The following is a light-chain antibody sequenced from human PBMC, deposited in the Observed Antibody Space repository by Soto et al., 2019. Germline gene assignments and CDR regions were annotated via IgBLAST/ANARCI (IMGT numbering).Light chain of an antibody. CDR3: QRYGSSPLT. CDR2: DAS. J-gene: IGKJ4*01. V-gene: IGKV3-20*01. CDR1: QTVSSNY. Sequence: EIVLTQSPGTLSLSPGERATLSCRASQTVSSNYLAWYKQKPGQAPRLLIYDASSRATGIPDRFSGSGSGTDFTLTISGLEPEDFAVYYCQRYGSSPLTFGGGTKVDIK.